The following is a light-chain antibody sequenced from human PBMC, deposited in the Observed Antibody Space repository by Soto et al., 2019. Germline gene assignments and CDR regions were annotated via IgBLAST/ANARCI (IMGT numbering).Light chain of an antibody. Sequence: DIQMTQSPSSLSASVGDRVTITCRASQAISINLAWYQQKPGKVPELLIYAATTLQSGVPSRFSGSVCSTESTTTISMLQPEDVANYYGQKYNSAPLSFGPGTKVDIK. CDR2: AAT. J-gene: IGKJ3*01. V-gene: IGKV1-27*01. CDR3: QKYNSAPLS. CDR1: QAISIN.